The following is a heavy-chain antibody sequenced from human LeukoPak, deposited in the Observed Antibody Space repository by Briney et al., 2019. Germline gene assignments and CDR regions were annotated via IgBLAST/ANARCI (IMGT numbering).Heavy chain of an antibody. D-gene: IGHD2-2*01. CDR2: ISAYNGNT. CDR3: ARDGLIVVVPAAIEHYYYYYGMDV. J-gene: IGHJ6*02. Sequence: ASVKVSCKASGYTFTSYGISWVRQAPGQGLEWMGWISAYNGNTNYAQKLQGRVTMTTDTSTSTAYMELRSLRSDDTAVYYCARDGLIVVVPAAIEHYYYYYGMDVWGQGTTVTVSS. V-gene: IGHV1-18*01. CDR1: GYTFTSYG.